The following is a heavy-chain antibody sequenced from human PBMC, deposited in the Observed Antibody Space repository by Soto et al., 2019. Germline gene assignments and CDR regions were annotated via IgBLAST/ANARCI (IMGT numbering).Heavy chain of an antibody. CDR3: ARSHLYYDSSGYPDY. CDR1: GFTFRDYY. D-gene: IGHD3-22*01. V-gene: IGHV3-11*01. Sequence: PQRLSCAAAGFTFRDYYMSWIRKTTGKGLEWVSYISSSGSTIYYADSVKGRFTISRDNAKNSLYLQMNSLRAEDTAVYYCARSHLYYDSSGYPDYWGQGTLVTVSS. CDR2: ISSSGSTI. J-gene: IGHJ4*02.